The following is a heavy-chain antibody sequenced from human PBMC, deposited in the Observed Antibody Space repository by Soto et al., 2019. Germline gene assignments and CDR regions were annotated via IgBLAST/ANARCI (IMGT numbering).Heavy chain of an antibody. Sequence: GGSLRLSCVASGFPFSDYYMSLIRQPPGKGLEWLSYISASGSTIYYPDSVKGRFTISRDNAKNSLYLQMNSLRAEDTAVYYCARGQDTSGGYDFDYWGQGTLVTVSS. J-gene: IGHJ4*02. D-gene: IGHD6-19*01. CDR2: ISASGSTI. CDR3: ARGQDTSGGYDFDY. V-gene: IGHV3-11*01. CDR1: GFPFSDYY.